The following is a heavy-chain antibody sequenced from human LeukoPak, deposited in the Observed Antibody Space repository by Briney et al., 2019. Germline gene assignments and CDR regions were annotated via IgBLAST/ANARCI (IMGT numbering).Heavy chain of an antibody. D-gene: IGHD3-22*01. J-gene: IGHJ4*02. V-gene: IGHV3-21*01. CDR3: ARDRDYYDSSGLDY. CDR1: GFPFHRYW. CDR2: ISSSSSYI. Sequence: GALRLSLSSPGFPFHRYWMKLVPPGSGEGVEVVPSISSSSSYIYYADSVKGRFTISRDNAKNSLYLQMNSLRAEDTAVYYCARDRDYYDSSGLDYWGQGTLVTVSS.